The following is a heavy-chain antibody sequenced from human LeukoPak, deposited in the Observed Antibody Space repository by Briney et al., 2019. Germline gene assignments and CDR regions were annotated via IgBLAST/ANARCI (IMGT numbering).Heavy chain of an antibody. V-gene: IGHV4-39*07. D-gene: IGHD1-26*01. CDR2: IYYSGST. CDR1: GGSISSSSYY. Sequence: SETLSLTCTVSGGSISSSSYYWGWIRQPPGKGLEWIGSIYYSGSTYYNPSLKSRVTISVDTSKNQFSLKLSSVTAADTAVYYCARVSGSSTEGLDYWGQGTLVTVSS. CDR3: ARVSGSSTEGLDY. J-gene: IGHJ4*02.